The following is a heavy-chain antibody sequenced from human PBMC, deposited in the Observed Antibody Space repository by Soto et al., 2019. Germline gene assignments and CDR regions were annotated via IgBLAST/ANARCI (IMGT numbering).Heavy chain of an antibody. CDR2: ISGSGGST. CDR1: GFTFSSYA. J-gene: IGHJ4*02. CDR3: AKDQRYCSSTSCRLYYFDY. D-gene: IGHD2-2*01. V-gene: IGHV3-23*01. Sequence: EVQLLESGGGLVQPGGSLRLSCAASGFTFSSYAMSWVRQAPGKGLEWVSAISGSGGSTYYADSVKGRFTISRDNSKNTLYLQMNSLRAEDTAAYYCAKDQRYCSSTSCRLYYFDYWGQGTLVTVSS.